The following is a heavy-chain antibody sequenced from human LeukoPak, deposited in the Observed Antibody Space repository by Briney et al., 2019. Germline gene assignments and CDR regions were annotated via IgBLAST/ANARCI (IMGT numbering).Heavy chain of an antibody. D-gene: IGHD5-12*01. V-gene: IGHV3-30*04. CDR1: GFTFSSYA. J-gene: IGHJ5*02. Sequence: GGSLRLSCAASGFTFSSYAMHWVRQAPGKGLEWVAVISYDGSNKYYADSVKGRFTISRDNAKNTLYLQMNSLRAEDTAVYYCARDLSHSGYDPRDSGFDPWGQGTLVTVSS. CDR3: ARDLSHSGYDPRDSGFDP. CDR2: ISYDGSNK.